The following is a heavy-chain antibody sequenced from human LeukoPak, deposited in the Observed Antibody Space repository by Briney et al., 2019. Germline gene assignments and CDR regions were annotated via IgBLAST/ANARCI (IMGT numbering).Heavy chain of an antibody. J-gene: IGHJ4*02. V-gene: IGHV4-61*02. D-gene: IGHD1-20*01. CDR1: GGSISSGSYY. CDR2: IYTSGST. CDR3: VGGEGITGTWDDC. Sequence: PSQTLSLTCTVSGGSISSGSYYWSWIRQPAGKGLEWIGRIYTSGSTNYNPSLKSRVTMSVDTSKNQFSLKLSSVTAADTAVYYCVGGEGITGTWDDCWGQGTLVTVSS.